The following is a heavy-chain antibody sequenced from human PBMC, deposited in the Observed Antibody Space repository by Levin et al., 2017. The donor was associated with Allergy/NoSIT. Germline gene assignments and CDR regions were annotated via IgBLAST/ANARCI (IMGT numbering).Heavy chain of an antibody. CDR3: TRDGSNYYDSSGYDAFDI. Sequence: GGSLRLSCTASGFTFGDYAMSWVRQAPGKGLEWVGFIRSKAYGGTTEYAASVKGRFTISRDDSKSIAYLQMNSLKTEDTAVYYCTRDGSNYYDSSGYDAFDIWGQGTMVTVSS. V-gene: IGHV3-49*04. J-gene: IGHJ3*02. CDR1: GFTFGDYA. D-gene: IGHD3-22*01. CDR2: IRSKAYGGTT.